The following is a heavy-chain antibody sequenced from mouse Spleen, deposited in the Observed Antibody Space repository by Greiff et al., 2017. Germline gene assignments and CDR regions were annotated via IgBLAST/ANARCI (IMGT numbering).Heavy chain of an antibody. Sequence: DVMLVESGGGLVKLGGSLKLSCAASGFTFSSYYMSWVRQTPEKRLEWVATISSGGGSTYYPDSVKGRFTISRDNAKNTLYLQMSSLNSEDTAVYYCARDGRTGGYFDYWGQGTTLTVSS. V-gene: IGHV5-6-4*01. J-gene: IGHJ2*01. CDR3: ARDGRTGGYFDY. CDR2: ISSGGGST. CDR1: GFTFSSYY. D-gene: IGHD4-1*01.